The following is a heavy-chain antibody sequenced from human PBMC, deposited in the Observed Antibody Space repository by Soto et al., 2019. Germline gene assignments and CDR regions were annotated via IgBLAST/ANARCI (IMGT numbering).Heavy chain of an antibody. D-gene: IGHD6-19*01. CDR1: GYTFTSYG. V-gene: IGHV1-18*01. J-gene: IGHJ4*02. CDR3: ARARGIAVAGTVYYFDY. CDR2: ISAYNGNT. Sequence: QVQLVQSGAEVKKPGASVKVSCKASGYTFTSYGISWVRQAPGQGLEWMGWISAYNGNTNYSQKLQGRVTMTTDTSKSTAYMELRSLRSDDTAVYYCARARGIAVAGTVYYFDYWGQGTLVTVSS.